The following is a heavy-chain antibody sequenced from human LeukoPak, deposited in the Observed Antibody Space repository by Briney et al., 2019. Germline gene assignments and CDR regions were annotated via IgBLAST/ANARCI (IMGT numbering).Heavy chain of an antibody. J-gene: IGHJ4*02. CDR3: ASSPRGSVIGY. V-gene: IGHV4-59*12. CDR2: IYYSGST. D-gene: IGHD2-21*01. Sequence: SETLSLTCTVSGGSISSYYWSWIRQPPGKGLEWIGYIYYSGSTNYNPSLKSRVTISVDTSKNQFSLKLSSVTAADTAVYYCASSPRGSVIGYWGQGTLVTDSS. CDR1: GGSISSYY.